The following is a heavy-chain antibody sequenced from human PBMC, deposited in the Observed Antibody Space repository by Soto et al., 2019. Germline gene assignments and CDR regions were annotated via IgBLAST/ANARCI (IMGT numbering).Heavy chain of an antibody. J-gene: IGHJ6*03. CDR3: AKDVTGNYYYYYMDV. CDR1: GFTFSSYA. Sequence: GGSLRLSCAASGFTFSSYAMSWVRQAPGKGLEWVSAISGSGGSTYYADSVKGRFTISRDNSKNTLYLQMNSLRAEDKAVDYCAKDVTGNYYYYYMDVWGKGTTVTVSS. CDR2: ISGSGGST. D-gene: IGHD7-27*01. V-gene: IGHV3-23*01.